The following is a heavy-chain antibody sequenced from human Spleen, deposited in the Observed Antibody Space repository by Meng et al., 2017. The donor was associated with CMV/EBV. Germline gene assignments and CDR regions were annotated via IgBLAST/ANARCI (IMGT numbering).Heavy chain of an antibody. CDR2: ISYSGNT. CDR3: ARQRSSSQIIVGATGAFDI. J-gene: IGHJ3*02. Sequence: SETLSLTCTVSADSISSSTYYWGWIRQSPGKGLEWIGSISYSGNTYYNPSLKSRVAISLDTSRNRFSLKLTSMTAADTAVYYCARQRSSSQIIVGATGAFDIWGQGTMVTVSS. D-gene: IGHD1-26*01. CDR1: ADSISSSTYY. V-gene: IGHV4-39*07.